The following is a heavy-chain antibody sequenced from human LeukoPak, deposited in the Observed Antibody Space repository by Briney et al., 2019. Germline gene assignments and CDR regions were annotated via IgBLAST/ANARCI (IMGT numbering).Heavy chain of an antibody. CDR2: ISSSSSYI. D-gene: IGHD3-10*01. CDR1: GFTFSSYS. J-gene: IGHJ4*02. Sequence: GGSLRLSCAASGFTFSSYSMNWVRQAPGKGLEWVSSISSSSSYIYYADSVTGRFTISRDNAKHSLYLQMNSLRAEDTAVYYCARDRRFGEFPFDYWGQGTLVTVSS. V-gene: IGHV3-21*01. CDR3: ARDRRFGEFPFDY.